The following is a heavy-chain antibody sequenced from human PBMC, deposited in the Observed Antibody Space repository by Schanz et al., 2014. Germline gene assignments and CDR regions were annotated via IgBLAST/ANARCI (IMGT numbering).Heavy chain of an antibody. J-gene: IGHJ4*02. CDR1: GFTFDDYA. D-gene: IGHD4-17*01. V-gene: IGHV3-48*03. Sequence: EVQLVESGGGVVRPGGSLRLSCAASGFTFDDYAMSWVRQAPGKGLEWVSYISSSGSTINYADSVKGRFTISRDNAKKSLYLRMNSLRAEDTAVYYCARDAVTSVLTPGFYYWGQGTLVTVSS. CDR3: ARDAVTSVLTPGFYY. CDR2: ISSSGSTI.